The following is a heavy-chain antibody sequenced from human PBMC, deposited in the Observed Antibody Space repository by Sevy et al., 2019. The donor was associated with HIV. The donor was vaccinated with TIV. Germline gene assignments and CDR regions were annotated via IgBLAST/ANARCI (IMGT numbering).Heavy chain of an antibody. J-gene: IGHJ4*02. CDR3: TGWKAAKSIFDY. V-gene: IGHV3-49*04. CDR1: GFTFGDYC. Sequence: GGSLRLSCTASGFTFGDYCMSWVRQAPGKGLEWVAFLKSDVYGGTVDHAASVRGRFVISRDDSKTMAYLQMNDLKTEDTGVYYCTGWKAAKSIFDYWGQGALVTVSS. CDR2: LKSDVYGGTV. D-gene: IGHD6-13*01.